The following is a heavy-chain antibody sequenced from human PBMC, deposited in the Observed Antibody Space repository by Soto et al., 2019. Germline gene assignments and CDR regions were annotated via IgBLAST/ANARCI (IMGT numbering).Heavy chain of an antibody. Sequence: LVESGGGLVQPGGSLRLSCAASGFTVSNNYMRWVRQAPGKGLEWVSLIYSGGSTHYADSVKGRFTISRGNSKNTLYLQMSSLRVEDTAVYYCAGYSHKGDWGQGTLVTVSS. CDR1: GFTVSNNY. D-gene: IGHD1-26*01. J-gene: IGHJ4*02. CDR2: IYSGGST. V-gene: IGHV3-66*01. CDR3: AGYSHKGD.